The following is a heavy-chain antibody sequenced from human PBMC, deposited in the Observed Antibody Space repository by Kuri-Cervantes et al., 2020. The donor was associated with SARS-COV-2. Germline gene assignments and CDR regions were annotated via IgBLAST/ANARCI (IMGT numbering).Heavy chain of an antibody. J-gene: IGHJ4*02. CDR1: GYLFNSYG. D-gene: IGHD3-3*01. CDR2: MNPDSANT. CDR3: ARSSFAVTSHFDY. Sequence: ASVKVSCKASGYLFNSYGITWVRQATGQGPEWMGWMNPDSANTGYAQKFQGRVTFTRDTSITTAYMELSSLRSDDTAVYYCARSSFAVTSHFDYWGQGSLVTVSS. V-gene: IGHV1-8*02.